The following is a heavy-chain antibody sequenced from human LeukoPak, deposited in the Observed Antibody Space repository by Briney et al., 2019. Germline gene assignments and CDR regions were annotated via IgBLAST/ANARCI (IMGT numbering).Heavy chain of an antibody. J-gene: IGHJ3*02. D-gene: IGHD3-22*01. CDR2: ISYDGSNK. CDR1: GFTFSSYG. CDR3: ARDLGWYYYDSSGYYKTTDAFDI. Sequence: GGSLRLSCAASGFTFSSYGMHWVRQAPGKGLEWVAVISYDGSNKYYADSVKGRFTISRDNSNNTVYLQMNGLRSEDTAVYYCARDLGWYYYDSSGYYKTTDAFDIWGQGTMVTVSS. V-gene: IGHV3-30*03.